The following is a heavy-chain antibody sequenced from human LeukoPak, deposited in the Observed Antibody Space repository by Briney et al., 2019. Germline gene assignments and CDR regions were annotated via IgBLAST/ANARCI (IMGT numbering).Heavy chain of an antibody. CDR2: INHSGST. V-gene: IGHV4-34*01. CDR3: ARGTLHRYSGSRLYYFDY. Sequence: PSETLSLTCAAYGGSFSGYYWSWIRQPPGKGLEWIGEINHSGSTNYNPSLKSRVTISGDTSKNQFSLKLSSVTAADTAVYFCARGTLHRYSGSRLYYFDYWGQGTLVTVSS. J-gene: IGHJ4*02. D-gene: IGHD1-26*01. CDR1: GGSFSGYY.